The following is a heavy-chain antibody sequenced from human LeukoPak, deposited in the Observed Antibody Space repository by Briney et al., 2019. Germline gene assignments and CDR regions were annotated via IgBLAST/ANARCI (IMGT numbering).Heavy chain of an antibody. Sequence: ASVKVSCKASGFMFTKYDINWVRQASGQRLEWMGWMNPNTGSTGYAQTFQGRVTMTRDTATSTAYMELSSLRSEDTAVYYCARGWLAETTVVTPYNYWGQGTLVTVSS. D-gene: IGHD4-23*01. CDR3: ARGWLAETTVVTPYNY. J-gene: IGHJ4*02. CDR2: MNPNTGST. CDR1: GFMFTKYD. V-gene: IGHV1-8*01.